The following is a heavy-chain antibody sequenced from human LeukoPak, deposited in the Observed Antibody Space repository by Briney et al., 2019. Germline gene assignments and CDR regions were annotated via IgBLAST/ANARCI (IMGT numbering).Heavy chain of an antibody. D-gene: IGHD1-26*01. Sequence: SETLSLTCTVSGGSISSYYWSWIRQPPGKGLEWIGYIYYSGSTNYNPSLKSRVTISVDTSKKQFSLRLSSVTAADTAVYYCASLYSGSYYALDYWGQGTLVTVSS. CDR3: ASLYSGSYYALDY. CDR1: GGSISSYY. CDR2: IYYSGST. V-gene: IGHV4-59*12. J-gene: IGHJ4*02.